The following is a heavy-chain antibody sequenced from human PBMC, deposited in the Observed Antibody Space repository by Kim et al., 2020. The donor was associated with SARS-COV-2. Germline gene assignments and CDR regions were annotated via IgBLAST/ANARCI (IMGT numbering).Heavy chain of an antibody. D-gene: IGHD1-1*01. V-gene: IGHV4-4*07. J-gene: IGHJ5*02. CDR2: IYTSGST. CDR1: GGSISSYY. Sequence: SETLSLTCTVSGGSISSYYWSWIRQPAGKGLEWIGRIYTSGSTNYNPSLKSRVTMSVDTSKNQFSLKLSSVTAADTAVYYCARDKLSVLVEMATTRAVNWFDPWGQGTLVTVSS. CDR3: ARDKLSVLVEMATTRAVNWFDP.